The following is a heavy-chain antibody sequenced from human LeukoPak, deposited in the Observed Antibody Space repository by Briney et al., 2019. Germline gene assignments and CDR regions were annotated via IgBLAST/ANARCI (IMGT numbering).Heavy chain of an antibody. D-gene: IGHD6-19*01. J-gene: IGHJ4*02. CDR1: GGSLSGYY. V-gene: IGHV4-59*01. CDR2: IYYSGST. Sequence: PSETLSLTCAVYGGSLSGYYWSWIRQPPGKGLEWIGYIYYSGSTKYNPSLKSRVTISVDTSKNQFSLKLSSVTAADTAVYYCARERVYSSGWYGYWGQGTLVTVAS. CDR3: ARERVYSSGWYGY.